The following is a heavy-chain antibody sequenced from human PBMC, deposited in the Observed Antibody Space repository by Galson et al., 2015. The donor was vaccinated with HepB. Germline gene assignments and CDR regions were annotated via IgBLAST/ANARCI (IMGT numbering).Heavy chain of an antibody. J-gene: IGHJ3*02. Sequence: ETLSLTCAVYGGSFSGYYWSWIRQPPGKGLEWIGEINHSGSTNYNPSLKSRVTISVDTSKNQFSLKLSSVTAADTAVYYCARGGEALRRPTDAFDIWGQGTMVTVSS. CDR1: GGSFSGYY. CDR3: ARGGEALRRPTDAFDI. CDR2: INHSGST. D-gene: IGHD3-10*01. V-gene: IGHV4-34*01.